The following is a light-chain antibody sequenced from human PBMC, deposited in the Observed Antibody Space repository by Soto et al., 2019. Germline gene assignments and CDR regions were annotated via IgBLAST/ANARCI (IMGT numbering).Light chain of an antibody. Sequence: DIQMTQSAATLSAPVGDRVTITFRASQSISSWLAWYQQKPGKAPKLLIYKASSLESGVPSRFSGSGSGTEFTLTISSLQPDDFATYYCQQCNSCWTFGQGT. J-gene: IGKJ1*01. V-gene: IGKV1-5*03. CDR2: KAS. CDR1: QSISSW. CDR3: QQCNSCWT.